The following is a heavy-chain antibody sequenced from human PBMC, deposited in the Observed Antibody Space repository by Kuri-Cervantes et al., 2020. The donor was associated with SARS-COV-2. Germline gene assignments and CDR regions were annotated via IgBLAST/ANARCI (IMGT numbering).Heavy chain of an antibody. V-gene: IGHV4-59*08. D-gene: IGHD3-10*01. J-gene: IGHJ6*03. Sequence: GSLRLSCTVSGGSISSDYWSWIRQPPGKGLEWIGYISYGGRTSYNPSLKSRVTISVDTSKNQFSLKLSSVTAADTAAYYCARQGMVRGVVRLYEGYMDVWGKGTTVTVSS. CDR3: ARQGMVRGVVRLYEGYMDV. CDR1: GGSISSDY. CDR2: ISYGGRT.